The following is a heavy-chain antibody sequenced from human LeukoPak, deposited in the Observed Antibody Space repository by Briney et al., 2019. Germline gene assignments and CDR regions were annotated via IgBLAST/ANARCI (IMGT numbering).Heavy chain of an antibody. Sequence: PGGSLRLSCAASGVTFTNYAISWVRQAPTKGLEWVSTINGVGGDSAYYADSVKGRFTISRDYSKNTLFLQMNSLRAEDTAVYYCATIQYQLPPARWPSIYWGQGTLVTVSS. J-gene: IGHJ4*02. V-gene: IGHV3-23*01. CDR1: GVTFTNYA. CDR3: ATIQYQLPPARWPSIY. D-gene: IGHD5-24*01. CDR2: INGVGGDSA.